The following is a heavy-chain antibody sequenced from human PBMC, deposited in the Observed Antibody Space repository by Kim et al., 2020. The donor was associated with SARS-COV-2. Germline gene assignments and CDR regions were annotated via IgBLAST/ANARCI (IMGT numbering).Heavy chain of an antibody. V-gene: IGHV3-23*01. D-gene: IGHD3-10*01. CDR2: ISGSGGST. CDR1: GFTFSSYA. Sequence: GGSLRLSCAASGFTFSSYAMSWVRRAPGKGLEWVSAISGSGGSTYYADSVKGRFTISRDNSKHTLYLQMKSMRAEDTAVYYCAKSATYYGSDVDDAFDICGEGTMVTLSP. J-gene: IGHJ3*02. CDR3: AKSATYYGSDVDDAFDI.